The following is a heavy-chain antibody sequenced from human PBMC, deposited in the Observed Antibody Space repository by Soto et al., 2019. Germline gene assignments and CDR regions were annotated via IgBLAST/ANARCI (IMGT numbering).Heavy chain of an antibody. CDR2: ISGSGDTI. V-gene: IGHV3-11*01. Sequence: QVHLVESGGGLVKPGGSLRLSCAASGFTFSDYYMHWIRQAPGKGLEWVSYISGSGDTIHYADSVQGRFTISRDNAKSSLYLQMSSLRAEDTAVYYCARVGCSASCFSDWFDPWGQGPLVTVSS. D-gene: IGHD2-2*01. CDR3: ARVGCSASCFSDWFDP. J-gene: IGHJ5*02. CDR1: GFTFSDYY.